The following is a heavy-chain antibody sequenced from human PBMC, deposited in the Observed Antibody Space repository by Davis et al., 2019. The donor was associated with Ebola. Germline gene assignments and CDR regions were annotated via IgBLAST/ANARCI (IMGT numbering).Heavy chain of an antibody. V-gene: IGHV4-39*07. CDR3: ARVVVATREFDY. J-gene: IGHJ4*02. Sequence: PSETLSLTCTVSGGSISSSSYYWGWIRQPPGKGLEWIGSIYYSGSTYYNPSLKSRVTISVDTSKNQFSLKLSSVTAADTAVYYCARVVVATREFDYWGQGTLVTVSP. CDR1: GGSISSSSYY. D-gene: IGHD2-15*01. CDR2: IYYSGST.